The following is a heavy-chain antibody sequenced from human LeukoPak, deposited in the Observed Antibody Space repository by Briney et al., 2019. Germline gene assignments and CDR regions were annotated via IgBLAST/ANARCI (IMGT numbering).Heavy chain of an antibody. CDR3: ARAAMVRGVIIYYYYYGMDV. CDR2: MNPNSGNT. V-gene: IGHV1-8*01. D-gene: IGHD3-10*01. J-gene: IGHJ6*02. CDR1: GYTFTSYD. Sequence: ASVKVSCKASGYTFTSYDINWVRQATGQGLEWMGWMNPNSGNTGYAQKFQGRVTMTRNTSISTAYMELSSLRSEDTAVYYCARAAMVRGVIIYYYYYGMDVWGQGTTVTVSS.